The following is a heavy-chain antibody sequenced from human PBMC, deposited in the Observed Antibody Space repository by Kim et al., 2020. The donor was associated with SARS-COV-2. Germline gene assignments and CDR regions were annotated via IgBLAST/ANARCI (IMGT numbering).Heavy chain of an antibody. D-gene: IGHD4-17*01. Sequence: SETLSLTCTVSGGSISSYYWSWIRQPPGKGLEWIGYIYYSGSTNYNPSLKSRVTISVDTSKNQFSLKLSSVTAADTAVYYCARFQGTTVVTRVPQYFQHWGQGTLVTVSS. CDR3: ARFQGTTVVTRVPQYFQH. CDR2: IYYSGST. V-gene: IGHV4-59*13. J-gene: IGHJ1*01. CDR1: GGSISSYY.